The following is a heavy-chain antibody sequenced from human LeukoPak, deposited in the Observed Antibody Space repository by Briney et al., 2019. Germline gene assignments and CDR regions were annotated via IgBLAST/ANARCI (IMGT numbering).Heavy chain of an antibody. CDR2: ISDSGVTA. D-gene: IGHD3-16*01. J-gene: IGHJ4*02. V-gene: IGHV3-23*01. Sequence: GGSLRLSCVVSEFTFSNYAMGWVRQAPGQGLDWVSAISDSGVTAYYADSVKGRFTISRDNSKSTLYLQMNSLRAEDTAVYYCANLNAPYWGNLDYWGQGTLVTVSS. CDR3: ANLNAPYWGNLDY. CDR1: EFTFSNYA.